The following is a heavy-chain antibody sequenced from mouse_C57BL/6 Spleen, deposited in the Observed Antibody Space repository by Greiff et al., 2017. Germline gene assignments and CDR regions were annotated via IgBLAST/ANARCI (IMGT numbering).Heavy chain of an antibody. J-gene: IGHJ3*01. Sequence: EVQLQESGAELVRPGASVKLSCTASGFNIKDDYKHWVKQRPEQGLERIGWGDPENGDTVYASQFQGKATITADTSSNTAYLQLSSLTSEDTAVYYCSSYYSNYGAYWGQGTLVTVSA. CDR1: GFNIKDDY. CDR3: SSYYSNYGAY. D-gene: IGHD2-5*01. V-gene: IGHV14-4*01. CDR2: GDPENGDT.